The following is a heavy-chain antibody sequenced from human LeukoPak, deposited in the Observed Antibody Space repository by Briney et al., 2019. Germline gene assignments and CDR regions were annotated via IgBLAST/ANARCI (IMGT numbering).Heavy chain of an antibody. V-gene: IGHV3-7*01. CDR2: IKEDGSET. CDR1: GFTFSTYW. J-gene: IGHJ6*03. D-gene: IGHD3-16*01. Sequence: GGSLRLSCAASGFTFSTYWMCCVRQAPGKGLEWVANIKEDGSETNYEESVKGRFFISRDNAKNSQRLQMNSLRVEDSAVYYCARCEGFYDYFSGNPTYYFYMDVWGKGTTVTVSS. CDR3: ARCEGFYDYFSGNPTYYFYMDV.